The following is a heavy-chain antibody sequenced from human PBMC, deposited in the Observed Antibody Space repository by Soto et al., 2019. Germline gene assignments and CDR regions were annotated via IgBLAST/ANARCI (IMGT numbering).Heavy chain of an antibody. D-gene: IGHD3-10*01. J-gene: IGHJ4*02. CDR2: ISSNGGST. CDR1: GFTFRNYG. V-gene: IGHV3-64D*06. CDR3: VKDYGSGSYYNLLSFDY. Sequence: GSLRLSCAASGFTFRNYGMNWVRQAPGKGLEYVSAISSNGGSTYYADSVKGRFTISRDNSKNTLYLQMSSLRAEDTAVYYCVKDYGSGSYYNLLSFDYWGQGTLVTVSS.